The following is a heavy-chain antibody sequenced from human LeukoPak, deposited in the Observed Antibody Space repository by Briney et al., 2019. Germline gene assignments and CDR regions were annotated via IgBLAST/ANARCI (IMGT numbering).Heavy chain of an antibody. J-gene: IGHJ6*04. V-gene: IGHV4-34*01. CDR1: GGSFSGYY. CDR3: ARGGTYYYGSGSPRVDV. Sequence: AETLSLTCAVYGGSFSGYYWSWIRQPPGKGLEWIGEIKHSGSTNYNPSLKSRVTISVDTSKNQFSLKLSSVTAADTAVYYCARGGTYYYGSGSPRVDVWGKGTTVTVSS. CDR2: IKHSGST. D-gene: IGHD3-10*01.